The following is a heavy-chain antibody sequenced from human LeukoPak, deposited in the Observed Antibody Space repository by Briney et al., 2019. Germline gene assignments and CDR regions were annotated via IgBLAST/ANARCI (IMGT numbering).Heavy chain of an antibody. CDR2: ISSSSSYI. V-gene: IGHV3-21*01. Sequence: GGSLRLSCAASGFIFSSYSMNWVRQAPGKGLEWVSSISSSSSYIYYADSVKGRFTISRDNAKNSLYLQMNSLRAEDTAVYYCAREGGGLGTYFDYWGQGTLVTVSS. CDR3: AREGGGLGTYFDY. D-gene: IGHD5-12*01. J-gene: IGHJ4*02. CDR1: GFIFSSYS.